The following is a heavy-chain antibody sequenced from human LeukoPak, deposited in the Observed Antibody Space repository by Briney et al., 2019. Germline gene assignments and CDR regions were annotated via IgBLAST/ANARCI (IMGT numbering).Heavy chain of an antibody. Sequence: PGGSLRLSCAASGFSFSSFWMSWVRLAPGKGLEWVANIKQDGSNQQYVDSVKGRFTISRDNAKNSLYLQMNSLRAEDSALYYCVKNRGASVLDYFDFWGQGTLVTISS. V-gene: IGHV3-7*03. CDR2: IKQDGSNQ. CDR1: GFSFSSFW. CDR3: VKNRGASVLDYFDF. J-gene: IGHJ4*02. D-gene: IGHD3-10*01.